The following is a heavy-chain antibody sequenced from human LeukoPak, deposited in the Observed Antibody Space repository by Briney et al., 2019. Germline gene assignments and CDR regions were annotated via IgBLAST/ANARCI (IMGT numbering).Heavy chain of an antibody. CDR1: GGSISSYF. D-gene: IGHD3-22*01. CDR3: ARDPSPYYYDSSGYSSFHYFNS. Sequence: SETLSLTCTVSGGSISSYFWSWIRQPPGKGLEWIGYIYYSGNTNYNPSLKSRVTISVDTSKNQFFLKLTSVTAADTAVYYCARDPSPYYYDSSGYSSFHYFNSWGQGTLVSVSS. J-gene: IGHJ4*02. V-gene: IGHV4-59*01. CDR2: IYYSGNT.